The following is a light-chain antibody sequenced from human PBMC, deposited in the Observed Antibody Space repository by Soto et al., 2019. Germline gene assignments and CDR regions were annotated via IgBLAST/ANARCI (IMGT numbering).Light chain of an antibody. V-gene: IGKV3-20*01. CDR1: QSVSSSY. CDR2: GAS. CDR3: QQYGSSPPT. J-gene: IGKJ1*01. Sequence: EIVLTQSPCPLSLSPGARATLSGRASQSVSSSYLAWYQQKPGQAPRPLIYGASSSATGIPDRFSGSGSGTDFTLTISRLEPEDFAVYYCQQYGSSPPTFGQGNKVEIK.